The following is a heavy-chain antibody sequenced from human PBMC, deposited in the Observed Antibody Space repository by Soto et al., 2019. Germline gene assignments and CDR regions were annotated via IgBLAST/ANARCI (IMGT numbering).Heavy chain of an antibody. CDR1: GYSFTSYW. D-gene: IGHD3-22*01. CDR2: IDPSDSYT. J-gene: IGHJ4*02. V-gene: IGHV5-10-1*01. CDR3: ARHVDYYDSEFGFDY. Sequence: GESLKISCKGSGYSFTSYWISWVRQMPGKGLEWMGRIDPSDSYTNYSPSFQGHVTISADKSISTAYLQWSGLKASVTAMYYCARHVDYYDSEFGFDYWGQGTLVTVSS.